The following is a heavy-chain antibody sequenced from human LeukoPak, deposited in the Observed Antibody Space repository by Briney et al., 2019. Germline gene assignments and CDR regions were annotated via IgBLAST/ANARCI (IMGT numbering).Heavy chain of an antibody. CDR2: IKYDGSEK. D-gene: IGHD1-1*01. CDR3: AKIEGSSWNLRDYYHYMDV. CDR1: GLTFRSYW. J-gene: IGHJ6*03. Sequence: GGSLRLSCVVSGLTFRSYWMTWVRQAPGKGPEWVANIKYDGSEKYYVDSVKGRFTISRDNAKNSLFLEMNSLRADDTAVYYCAKIEGSSWNLRDYYHYMDVWGKGTTVTVSS. V-gene: IGHV3-7*01.